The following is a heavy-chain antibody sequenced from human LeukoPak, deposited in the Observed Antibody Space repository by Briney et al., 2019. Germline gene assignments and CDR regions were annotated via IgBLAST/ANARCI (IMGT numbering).Heavy chain of an antibody. CDR3: ARVRSPPEDNSNYRPVDY. CDR2: MNQDETET. V-gene: IGHV3-7*03. CDR1: GVSFSNYW. Sequence: GGSLRLSCTVSGVSFSNYWMSWVRQAPGKGLEWMANMNQDETETNYVDSVKGRFIISRDNAKNSLFLRMNSLRVEDTAMYYCARVRSPPEDNSNYRPVDYWGQGILVTVSS. J-gene: IGHJ4*02. D-gene: IGHD1-1*01.